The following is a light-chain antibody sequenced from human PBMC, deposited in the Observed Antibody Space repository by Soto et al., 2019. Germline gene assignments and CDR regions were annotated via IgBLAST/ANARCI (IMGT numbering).Light chain of an antibody. CDR1: QSVSTW. CDR3: QQYNTYLT. CDR2: KAS. Sequence: DIQLTQSPSMLYASVGDRVTITCRASQSVSTWLSWYQKKPGKAPKLLIYKASIWESGVPSRFSGSGSGTELTLSISHLQADDFATYYCQQYNTYLTFGQGTRVEIK. J-gene: IGKJ1*01. V-gene: IGKV1-5*03.